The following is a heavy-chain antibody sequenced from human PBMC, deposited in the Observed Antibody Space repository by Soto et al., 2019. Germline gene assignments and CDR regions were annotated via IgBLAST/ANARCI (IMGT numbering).Heavy chain of an antibody. J-gene: IGHJ6*02. Sequence: ASVKVSCKASGYTFTSYAMHWVRQAPGQRLEWMGWINAGNGNTKYSQKFQGRVTITRDTSASTAYMELSSLRSEDTAVYYCARDLLGATITYYYYGMDVWGQGTTVTVSS. CDR2: INAGNGNT. D-gene: IGHD5-12*01. CDR1: GYTFTSYA. CDR3: ARDLLGATITYYYYGMDV. V-gene: IGHV1-3*01.